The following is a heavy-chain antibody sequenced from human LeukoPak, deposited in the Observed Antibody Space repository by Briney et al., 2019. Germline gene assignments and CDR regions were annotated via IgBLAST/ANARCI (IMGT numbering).Heavy chain of an antibody. CDR3: ARGTYYDFWSGLDY. CDR1: GGSISSYY. CDR2: IYYSGST. J-gene: IGHJ4*02. V-gene: IGHV4-59*01. D-gene: IGHD3-3*01. Sequence: SETLSLTCTVSGGSISSYYWGWIRQPPGKGLEWIGYIYYSGSTNYNPSLKSRVTISVDTSKNQFSLKLSSVTAADTAVYYCARGTYYDFWSGLDYWGQGTLVTVSS.